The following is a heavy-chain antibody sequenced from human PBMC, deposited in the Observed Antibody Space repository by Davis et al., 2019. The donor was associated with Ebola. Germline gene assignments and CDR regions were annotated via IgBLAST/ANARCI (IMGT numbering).Heavy chain of an antibody. CDR3: VREWFGETD. CDR1: GFTFSTYN. J-gene: IGHJ4*02. V-gene: IGHV3-48*02. Sequence: GESLKISCTASGFTFSTYNMDWVRQAPGKGLEWVSNISGGSETKHYADSVKGRFTISRDNAKNSLYLQMNSLRDEDTAIYYCVREWFGETDWGQGILVTVSS. CDR2: ISGGSETK. D-gene: IGHD3-10*01.